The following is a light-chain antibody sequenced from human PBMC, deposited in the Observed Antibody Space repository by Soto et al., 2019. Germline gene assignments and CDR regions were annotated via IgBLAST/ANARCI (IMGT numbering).Light chain of an antibody. CDR2: DAS. Sequence: DIQMTQSPSSLSASVGDRVTIACRASQSIGTKLNWYHQKPGKAPNLLIYDASSLQSGVPSRFSGSGSGTDFTLTISCLQSEDFATYYCQQSYSSPPTFGQGTKVDI. J-gene: IGKJ1*01. CDR3: QQSYSSPPT. CDR1: QSIGTK. V-gene: IGKV1-39*01.